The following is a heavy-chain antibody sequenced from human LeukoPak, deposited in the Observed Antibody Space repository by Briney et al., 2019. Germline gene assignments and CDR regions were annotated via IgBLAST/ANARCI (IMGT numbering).Heavy chain of an antibody. CDR3: GRGWAVDF. J-gene: IGHJ4*02. CDR2: IYPNGNT. D-gene: IGHD5-24*01. Sequence: GGSLRLSCAASGFTVSSNYMNWVRQAPGKGLEWVSMIYPNGNTFYTNSVKGRFTMSRDNSKNTLDLQMSSLRAEDTAVYYCGRGWAVDFWGQETLVTVSS. V-gene: IGHV3-66*01. CDR1: GFTVSSNY.